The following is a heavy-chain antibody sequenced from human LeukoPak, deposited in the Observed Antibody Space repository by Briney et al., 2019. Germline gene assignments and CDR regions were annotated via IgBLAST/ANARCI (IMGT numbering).Heavy chain of an antibody. V-gene: IGHV3-21*01. D-gene: IGHD3-10*01. J-gene: IGHJ4*02. CDR2: ISTISSHI. CDR1: GFNFSEYS. CDR3: ARQVSGYGSGSFYFDY. Sequence: GGSLRLSCAASGFNFSEYSMNWVGQAPGKGPEWVSFISTISSHIYYADSVKGRFTISRDNARNSVSLQMNSLRAEGTAVYYCARQVSGYGSGSFYFDYWGQGMLVTVSS.